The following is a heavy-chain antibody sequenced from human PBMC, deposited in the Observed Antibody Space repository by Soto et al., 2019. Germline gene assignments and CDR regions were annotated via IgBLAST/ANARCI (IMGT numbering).Heavy chain of an antibody. CDR3: VASYCSGGSCLDAFDI. CDR1: GGSISSYY. J-gene: IGHJ3*02. D-gene: IGHD2-15*01. CDR2: IYYSGST. Sequence: SETLSLTCTVSGGSISSYYWSWIRQPPGKGLEWIGYIYYSGSTNYNPSHKSRFTISVDTSKTQFSLKRSSGTAADTAVYYCVASYCSGGSCLDAFDIWGQGTMVTVSS. V-gene: IGHV4-59*01.